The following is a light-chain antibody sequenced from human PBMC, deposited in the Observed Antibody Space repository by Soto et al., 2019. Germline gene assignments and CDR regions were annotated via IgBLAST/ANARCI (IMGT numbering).Light chain of an antibody. J-gene: IGKJ4*01. Sequence: DIQMTQSPSPLSASVGDRVTITCQASQSISSWLAWYQQKPGKAPKLLIYKASSLESGVPSRFSGSGSGTECTLTISSLQPDDFATYYCQQYNSYSPAFGGGTKVDI. CDR3: QQYNSYSPA. CDR2: KAS. CDR1: QSISSW. V-gene: IGKV1-5*03.